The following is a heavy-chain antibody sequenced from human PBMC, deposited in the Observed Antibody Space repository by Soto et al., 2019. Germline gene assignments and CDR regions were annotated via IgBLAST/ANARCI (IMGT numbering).Heavy chain of an antibody. CDR3: ARILDRSGVTSENAFDI. V-gene: IGHV2-26*01. Sequence: QVTLKESGPVLVKPTATLTLTCTVSGFSLSNARMGVSWIRQPPGKPLEWLAHIFSNDEKSYSTSLKSRLTIASDTSKSQVVLTMPKMDPVDKATYYCARILDRSGVTSENAFDIWGQGTMVTVSS. J-gene: IGHJ3*02. D-gene: IGHD6-25*01. CDR2: IFSNDEK. CDR1: GFSLSNARMG.